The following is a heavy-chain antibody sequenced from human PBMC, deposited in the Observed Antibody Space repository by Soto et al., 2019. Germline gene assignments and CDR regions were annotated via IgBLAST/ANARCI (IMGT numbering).Heavy chain of an antibody. CDR3: ASAGYSLYGMDV. Sequence: SETLSLTCAVYGGSFSGYYWSWIRQPPGKGLEWIGEINHSGSTNYNPSLKSRVTISVDTSKNQFSLKLSSVTAADTAVYYCASAGYSLYGMDVWSQGTTVTVYS. J-gene: IGHJ6*02. D-gene: IGHD1-1*01. V-gene: IGHV4-34*01. CDR2: INHSGST. CDR1: GGSFSGYY.